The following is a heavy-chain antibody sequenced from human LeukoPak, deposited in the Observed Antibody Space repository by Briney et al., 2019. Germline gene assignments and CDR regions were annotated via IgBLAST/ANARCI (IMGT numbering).Heavy chain of an antibody. Sequence: PGGSLRLSCAASGFTFSSYGITWVRQAPGKGLEWVSGITGSGENTYYADSVKGRSTISRDNSKNTLYLQMNSLRAEDTALYYCAKDLTSWNYWGQGTLVTVSS. CDR1: GFTFSSYG. D-gene: IGHD2-2*01. V-gene: IGHV3-23*01. J-gene: IGHJ4*02. CDR2: ITGSGENT. CDR3: AKDLTSWNY.